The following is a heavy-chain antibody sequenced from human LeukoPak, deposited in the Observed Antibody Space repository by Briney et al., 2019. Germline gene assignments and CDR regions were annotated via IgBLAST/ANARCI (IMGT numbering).Heavy chain of an antibody. J-gene: IGHJ4*02. CDR1: GGSISSGDYY. D-gene: IGHD6-19*01. CDR2: IYYSGST. V-gene: IGHV4-30-4*01. Sequence: SETLSLTCTVSGGSISSGDYYWSWIRQPPGKGLEWIGYIYYSGSTYYNPSLKSRVTISVDTSKNQFSLKLSSVTAADTAVYYCARAGDESSGWYYLDYWGQGTLVTVSS. CDR3: ARAGDESSGWYYLDY.